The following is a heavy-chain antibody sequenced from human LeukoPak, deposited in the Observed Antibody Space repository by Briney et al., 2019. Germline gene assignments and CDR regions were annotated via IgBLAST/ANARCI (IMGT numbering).Heavy chain of an antibody. Sequence: GGSLRLSCAASTFTFDNYAMHWVRQAPGKGLEWVSALTASGETTYYADSVKGRFTISRDNSKNTLFLQMNSLRAEDTYVYYCAANGESTDWHWNYWGQGTLVTVSS. CDR2: LTASGETT. J-gene: IGHJ4*02. D-gene: IGHD3-9*01. CDR3: AANGESTDWHWNY. V-gene: IGHV3-23*01. CDR1: TFTFDNYA.